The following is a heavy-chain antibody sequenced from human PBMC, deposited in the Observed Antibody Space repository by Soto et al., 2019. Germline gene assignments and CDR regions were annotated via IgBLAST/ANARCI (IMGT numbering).Heavy chain of an antibody. CDR1: GFTFSSYW. D-gene: IGHD2-2*01. CDR3: ARVGKYQLLSSYYYGMDV. CDR2: IKQDGSEK. J-gene: IGHJ6*02. Sequence: EVQLVESGGGLVQPGGSLRLSCAASGFTFSSYWMSWVRQAPGKGLEWVANIKQDGSEKYYVDSVKGRFTISRDNAKNSLYLQMNSLRAEDTAVYYCARVGKYQLLSSYYYGMDVWGQGTTVTVSS. V-gene: IGHV3-7*01.